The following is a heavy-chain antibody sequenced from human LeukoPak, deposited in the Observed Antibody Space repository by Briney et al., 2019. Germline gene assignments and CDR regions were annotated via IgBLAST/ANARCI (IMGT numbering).Heavy chain of an antibody. J-gene: IGHJ4*02. Sequence: GGSLRLSCAASGFTFSNHAMSWVRQAPGKGLQWVAVISGGGRTTEYEDFVKGRFTISRDNSKNTLSLQMNRLTVEDTAIYFCAKNVVVKRYIDFWGQGTLVTVSS. CDR2: ISGGGRTT. CDR3: AKNVVVKRYIDF. V-gene: IGHV3-23*01. D-gene: IGHD2-15*01. CDR1: GFTFSNHA.